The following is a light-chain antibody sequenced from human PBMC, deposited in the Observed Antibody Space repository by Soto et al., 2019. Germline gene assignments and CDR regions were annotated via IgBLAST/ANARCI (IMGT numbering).Light chain of an antibody. CDR2: EVS. J-gene: IGLJ2*01. CDR3: SSYTSRSTLVV. Sequence: QSALTQPASVSGSPGQSITISCTGTSSDVGGYNLVSWYQQHPGKAPKLMIYEVSNRPSGVSNRFSGSKSGNTASLTISGLQAEDEADYYCSSYTSRSTLVVFGGGTKLTVL. V-gene: IGLV2-14*01. CDR1: SSDVGGYNL.